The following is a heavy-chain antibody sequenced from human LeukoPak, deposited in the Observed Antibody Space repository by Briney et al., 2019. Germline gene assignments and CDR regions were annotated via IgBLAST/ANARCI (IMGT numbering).Heavy chain of an antibody. J-gene: IGHJ6*03. CDR1: GYTFTSYG. CDR3: ARDPQIHCSSTSCYYYYYMDV. Sequence: GASVKVSCKASGYTFTSYGISWVRQAPGQGLEWMGWISAYNGNTNYAQKLQGRVTMTTDTSTCTAYMELRSLRSDDTAVYYCARDPQIHCSSTSCYYYYYMDVWGKGTTVTVSS. V-gene: IGHV1-18*01. CDR2: ISAYNGNT. D-gene: IGHD2-2*01.